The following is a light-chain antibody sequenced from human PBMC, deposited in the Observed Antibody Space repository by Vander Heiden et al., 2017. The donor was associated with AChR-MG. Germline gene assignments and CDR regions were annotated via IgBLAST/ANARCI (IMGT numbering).Light chain of an antibody. Sequence: SYVLTQAPSVAMAPGKTARITCGGENIGSKSVHWYQQRPGQAPVVVLYDDSARPSGIPERFSGSNSGDTATLTISRVEDGDEADYYCQVWDNNSDHWVFGGGTKL. J-gene: IGLJ3*02. CDR1: NIGSKS. V-gene: IGLV3-21*03. CDR2: DDS. CDR3: QVWDNNSDHWV.